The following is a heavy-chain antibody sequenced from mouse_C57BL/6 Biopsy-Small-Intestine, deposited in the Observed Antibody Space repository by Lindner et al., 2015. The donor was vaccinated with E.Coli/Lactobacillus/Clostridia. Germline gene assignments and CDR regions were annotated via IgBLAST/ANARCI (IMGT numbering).Heavy chain of an antibody. J-gene: IGHJ4*01. CDR3: ARRHYSNYGMDN. CDR1: GYSFTGYY. Sequence: VQLQESGPELVKPGASVKISCKASGYSFTGYYMHWVKQSPEKSLEWIGEINPSTGGTTYNQKFKAKATLTVDKSSSTAYMQLKSLTSEDSAVYYCARRHYSNYGMDNWGQGTSVTVSS. V-gene: IGHV1-42*01. CDR2: INPSTGGT. D-gene: IGHD2-5*01.